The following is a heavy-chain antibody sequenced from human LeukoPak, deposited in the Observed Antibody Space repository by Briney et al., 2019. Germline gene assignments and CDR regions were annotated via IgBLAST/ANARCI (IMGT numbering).Heavy chain of an antibody. Sequence: SVKASCKASGGTFSSYAISWVRQAPGQGLEWMGGIIPIFGTANYAQKFQGRVTITTDESTSTAYMELSSLRSEHTAVYYCARDLGSEAAADNVGVAFDIWGQGTMVTVSS. CDR2: IIPIFGTA. J-gene: IGHJ3*02. D-gene: IGHD6-13*01. CDR1: GGTFSSYA. CDR3: ARDLGSEAAADNVGVAFDI. V-gene: IGHV1-69*05.